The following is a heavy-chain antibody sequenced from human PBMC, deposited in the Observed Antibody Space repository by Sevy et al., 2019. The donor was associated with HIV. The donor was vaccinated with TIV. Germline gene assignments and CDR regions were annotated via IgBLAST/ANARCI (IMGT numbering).Heavy chain of an antibody. CDR1: GDSVSSDNYY. CDR3: ARLSAVSRSYNFDY. V-gene: IGHV4-61*01. D-gene: IGHD4-4*01. Sequence: SETLSLTCTVSGDSVSSDNYYWSWIRQPPGKGLEWIGYMFYRGSTNYNPSLKSRVTISVDTSKNQFSLKLNSVTAADTAVYYCARLSAVSRSYNFDYWGQGTLDTVSS. J-gene: IGHJ4*02. CDR2: MFYRGST.